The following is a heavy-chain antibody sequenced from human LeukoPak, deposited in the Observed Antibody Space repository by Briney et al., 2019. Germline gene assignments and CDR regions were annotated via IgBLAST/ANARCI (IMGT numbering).Heavy chain of an antibody. J-gene: IGHJ4*02. V-gene: IGHV3-23*01. CDR1: GFTFSSYA. CDR3: AKVRFGVTARYHFDF. D-gene: IGHD3-10*01. CDR2: ISTSGGST. Sequence: GGSLRLSCAASGFTFSSYAMSWVRQAPGKGLEWVSTISTSGGSTYYADSVKGRFTISRDNSKNTLYLQMNSLRAEDTAVYYCAKVRFGVTARYHFDFWGQGTLVTVSS.